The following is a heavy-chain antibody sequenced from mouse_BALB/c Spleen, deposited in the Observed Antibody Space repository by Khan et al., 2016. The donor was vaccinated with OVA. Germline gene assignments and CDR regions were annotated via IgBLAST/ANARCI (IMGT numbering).Heavy chain of an antibody. CDR3: ARAYYGNYREAKDY. V-gene: IGHV2-6-7*01. J-gene: IGHJ4*01. D-gene: IGHD2-10*01. Sequence: QVQLKQSGPGLVAPSQSLSITCTVSGFSLTGYGVNWVRQPPGKGLEWLGMIWGDGSTDYNSALKSRLSISKDKSKSQVFLKMHSLQTDYTARYYCARAYYGNYREAKDYWGQGTSVTISS. CDR2: IWGDGST. CDR1: GFSLTGYG.